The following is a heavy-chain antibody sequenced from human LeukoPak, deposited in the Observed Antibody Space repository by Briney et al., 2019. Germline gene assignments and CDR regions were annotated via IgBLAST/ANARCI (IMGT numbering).Heavy chain of an antibody. CDR3: ARDNGLNWFDP. CDR2: IYSGGGGTT. CDR1: GLTVSTNY. J-gene: IGHJ5*02. Sequence: PGGSLRLSCAASGLTVSTNYMTWVRQAPGKGLEWVSVIYSGGGGTTHYADSVKGRFTISRDNSKNTVSLQMNSLTAEDTAIYYCARDNGLNWFDPWGQGTLVTVSS. V-gene: IGHV3-53*01.